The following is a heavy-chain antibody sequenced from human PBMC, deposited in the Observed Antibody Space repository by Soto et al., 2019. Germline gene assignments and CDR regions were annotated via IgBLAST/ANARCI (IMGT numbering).Heavy chain of an antibody. J-gene: IGHJ4*02. Sequence: GESLKISCQGSGYNFPTYWIAWVRQMPGKGLEWMGIFYPGDSDTRYSPSFQGQVTISGDKSISTAYLQWSSLKASDTAIYYCARVTSYHRDYPYGYAYLDYWGPGTLVTVSS. CDR1: GYNFPTYW. V-gene: IGHV5-51*01. CDR3: ARVTSYHRDYPYGYAYLDY. CDR2: FYPGDSDT. D-gene: IGHD5-18*01.